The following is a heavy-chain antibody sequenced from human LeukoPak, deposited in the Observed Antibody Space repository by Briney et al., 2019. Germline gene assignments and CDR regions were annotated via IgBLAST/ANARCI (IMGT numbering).Heavy chain of an antibody. J-gene: IGHJ4*02. V-gene: IGHV4-59*01. D-gene: IGHD5-12*01. Sequence: PSETLSLTCTVSGGSISSYYWSWIRQPPGKGLEWIGYIHYSGSTNYNPSLKSRVTISVDTSKNQFSLKLSSVTAADTAVYYCARDSAGGFPEYWGQGTLVTVSS. CDR1: GGSISSYY. CDR3: ARDSAGGFPEY. CDR2: IHYSGST.